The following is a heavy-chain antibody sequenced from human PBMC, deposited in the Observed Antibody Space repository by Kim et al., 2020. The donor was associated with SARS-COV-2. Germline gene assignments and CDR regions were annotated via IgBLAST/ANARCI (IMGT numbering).Heavy chain of an antibody. CDR2: IIPILGIA. CDR3: ARDEFTGMITFGGVIGVGFDP. CDR1: GGTFSSYT. D-gene: IGHD3-16*02. Sequence: SVKVSCKASGGTFSSYTISWVRQAPGQGLEWMGRIIPILGIANYAQKFQGRVTITADKSTSTAYMELSSLRSEDTAVYYCARDEFTGMITFGGVIGVGFDPWGQGTLVTVSS. J-gene: IGHJ5*02. V-gene: IGHV1-69*04.